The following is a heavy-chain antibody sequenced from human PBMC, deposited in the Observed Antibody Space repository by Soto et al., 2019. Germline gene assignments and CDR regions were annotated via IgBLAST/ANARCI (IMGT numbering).Heavy chain of an antibody. CDR3: AGAGPSRRYWDFDL. CDR1: GGSISSGGYY. J-gene: IGHJ2*01. Sequence: QVQLQESGPGLVKPSQTLSLTCTVSGGSISSGGYYWSWIRQHPGKGLECIGYIHYSGSTYYNPSLKSRVTISVDTSKNQFSLKLSSVTAADTAVYYCAGAGPSRRYWDFDLWGRGTLVTVSS. CDR2: IHYSGST. V-gene: IGHV4-31*03.